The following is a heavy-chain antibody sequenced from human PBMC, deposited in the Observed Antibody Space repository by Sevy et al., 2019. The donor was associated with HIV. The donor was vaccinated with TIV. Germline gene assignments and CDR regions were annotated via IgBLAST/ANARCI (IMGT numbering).Heavy chain of an antibody. CDR3: VRQFAS. V-gene: IGHV3-11*01. Sequence: GGSLRLSCAASGFTFSEHLMNWIRQVPGKGLEWVSYISSSGNTMYYADSVKGRFTISRDSAKNSLYLQMNTLRAEDTAVYYCVRQFASWGQGTLVTVSS. CDR2: ISSSGNTM. CDR1: GFTFSEHL. J-gene: IGHJ5*01.